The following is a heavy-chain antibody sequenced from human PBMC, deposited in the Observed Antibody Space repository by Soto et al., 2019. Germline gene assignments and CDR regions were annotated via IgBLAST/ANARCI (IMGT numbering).Heavy chain of an antibody. V-gene: IGHV3-23*01. CDR2: ISGSGGST. CDR1: GFTFSSYA. D-gene: IGHD3-9*01. Sequence: GGSLRLSCAASGFTFSSYAMSWVRQAPGKGLEWVSAISGSGGSTYYADSVKGRFTISRDNSKNTLYLQMNSLRAEDTAVYYCAKDEHYDILTGYSVWGQGTLVTVSS. CDR3: AKDEHYDILTGYSV. J-gene: IGHJ4*02.